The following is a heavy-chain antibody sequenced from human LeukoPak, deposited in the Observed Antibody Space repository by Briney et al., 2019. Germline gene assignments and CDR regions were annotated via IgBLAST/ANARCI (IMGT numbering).Heavy chain of an antibody. J-gene: IGHJ5*02. CDR2: ISSSGSTI. CDR1: GFTFSSYA. V-gene: IGHV3-48*04. Sequence: GGSLRLSCAASGFTFSSYAMSWVRQAPGKGLEWVSYISSSGSTIYYADSVKGRFTISRDNAKNSLYLQMNSLRAEDTAVYYCARVNIVGATTAWFDPWGQGTLVTVSS. D-gene: IGHD1-26*01. CDR3: ARVNIVGATTAWFDP.